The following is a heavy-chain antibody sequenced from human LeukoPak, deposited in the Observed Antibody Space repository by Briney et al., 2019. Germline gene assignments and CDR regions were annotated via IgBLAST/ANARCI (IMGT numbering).Heavy chain of an antibody. Sequence: SQTLSLTCTVSGGPISSGSYYWSWIRQPAGKGLEWIVRIYASGSTNSNPSLKSLATISVDTSKNQFSLKLSPVTAADTAVYYCARWELLHDDAFDTWGQRKMVTVSS. CDR1: GGPISSGSYY. CDR3: ARWELLHDDAFDT. V-gene: IGHV4-61*02. D-gene: IGHD1-26*01. J-gene: IGHJ3*02. CDR2: IYASGST.